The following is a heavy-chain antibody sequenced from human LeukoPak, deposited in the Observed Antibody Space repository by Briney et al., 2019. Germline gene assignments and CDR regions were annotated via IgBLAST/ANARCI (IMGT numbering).Heavy chain of an antibody. CDR3: WTSGSYFDL. J-gene: IGHJ2*01. CDR1: QITFSSYG. CDR2: IRYDGSYK. D-gene: IGHD3-22*01. V-gene: IGHV3-30*02. Sequence: GGSLRLSCAAPQITFSSYGMHWVRQAPGKGLEWVAFIRYDGSYKYYADFVKDRFTISRDNSKNTIFLQMNSLRAEDTAVYCCWTSGSYFDLWGRGTLVTVSS.